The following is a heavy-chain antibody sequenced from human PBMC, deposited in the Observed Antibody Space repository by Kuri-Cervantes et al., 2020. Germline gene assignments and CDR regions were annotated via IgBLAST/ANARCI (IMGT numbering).Heavy chain of an antibody. CDR1: GFTFRNFD. CDR2: LSYDGVNN. Sequence: GGSLRLSCAASGFTFRNFDMHWVRQAPGKGLDWLAVLSYDGVNNYYADSVKGRFTISRDNSKNTLYLQMNSLRAEDTAVYYCAKLLVGAYYYYGMDVWGQGTTVTVSS. D-gene: IGHD1-26*01. V-gene: IGHV3-30*18. CDR3: AKLLVGAYYYYGMDV. J-gene: IGHJ6*02.